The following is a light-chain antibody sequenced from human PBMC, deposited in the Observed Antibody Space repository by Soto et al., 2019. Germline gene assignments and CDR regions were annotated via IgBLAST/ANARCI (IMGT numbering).Light chain of an antibody. V-gene: IGKV3-20*01. CDR1: ESVSNNY. Sequence: EIVLTQSPGTLSLSPGERATLSCRASESVSNNYLAWYQRKPGQAPRRLIYGASYRATDIPCRFSGSGSGTDLTLTIGRLEAEDLAVYSCQQYGGTPPTFGRGAKVEI. CDR2: GAS. J-gene: IGKJ4*02. CDR3: QQYGGTPPT.